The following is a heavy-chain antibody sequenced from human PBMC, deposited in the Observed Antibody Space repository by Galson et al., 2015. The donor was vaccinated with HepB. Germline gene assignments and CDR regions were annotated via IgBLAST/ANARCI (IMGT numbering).Heavy chain of an antibody. Sequence: SLRLSCAASGSTFNNAWMSWVRQAPGKGLEWVDRIKSRAEDGTTIYAAPVRGRFTISRDDSKNTLYLQMNGLTTEDTGVYYCTTSLGFGYGASTVAVDYWGQGTLVTVSS. J-gene: IGHJ4*02. CDR3: TTSLGFGYGASTVAVDY. V-gene: IGHV3-15*01. CDR1: GSTFNNAW. D-gene: IGHD3-10*01. CDR2: IKSRAEDGTT.